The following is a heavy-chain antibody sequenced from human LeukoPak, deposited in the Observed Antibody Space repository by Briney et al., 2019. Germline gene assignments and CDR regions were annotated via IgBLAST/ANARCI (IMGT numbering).Heavy chain of an antibody. D-gene: IGHD1-26*01. Sequence: SETLSLTCVVYGGSFSGYYWSWIRQPAGKGLEWIGRIYTSGSTTYNSSLKSRVTISLDTSKNHFSLRLSSVTAADTAVYYCARDREVGATGYYFDYWGQGTLVTVSS. CDR2: IYTSGST. CDR3: ARDREVGATGYYFDY. V-gene: IGHV4-4*07. CDR1: GGSFSGYY. J-gene: IGHJ4*02.